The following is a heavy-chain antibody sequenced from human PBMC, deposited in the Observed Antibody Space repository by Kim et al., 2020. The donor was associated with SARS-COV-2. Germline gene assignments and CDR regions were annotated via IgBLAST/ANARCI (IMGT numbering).Heavy chain of an antibody. J-gene: IGHJ4*02. Sequence: GGSLRLSCAASGFTFSSYGMHWVRQAPGKGLEWVAVISYDGSNKYYADSVKGRFTISRDNSKNTLYLQMTSLRAEDTAVYYCAYLMAFDYWGQGTLVTVS. CDR1: GFTFSSYG. CDR2: ISYDGSNK. V-gene: IGHV3-33*05. D-gene: IGHD2-8*01. CDR3: AYLMAFDY.